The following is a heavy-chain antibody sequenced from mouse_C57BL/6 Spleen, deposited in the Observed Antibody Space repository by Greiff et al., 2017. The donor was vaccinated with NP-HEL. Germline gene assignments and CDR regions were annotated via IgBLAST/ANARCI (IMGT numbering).Heavy chain of an antibody. V-gene: IGHV1-53*01. CDR2: INPSNGGT. Sequence: VQLQQSGTELVKPGASVKLSCKASGYTFTSYWMHWVKQRPGQGLEWIGNINPSNGGTNYNEKFKSKATLTVDKSSSTAYMQLSSLTSEDSAVYYCARTLSGSSYGCAYWGQGTLVTVSA. D-gene: IGHD1-1*01. CDR3: ARTLSGSSYGCAY. CDR1: GYTFTSYW. J-gene: IGHJ3*01.